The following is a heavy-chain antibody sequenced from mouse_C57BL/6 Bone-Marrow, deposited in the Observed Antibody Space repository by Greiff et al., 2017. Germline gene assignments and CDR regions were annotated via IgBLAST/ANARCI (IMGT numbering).Heavy chain of an antibody. J-gene: IGHJ4*01. Sequence: VQLQQSGPGLAKPSQTLSLTCSVTGYSITSDYWNWIRKFPGNKLEYMGYISYSGSTYYNPSLKSRISITRDKSKNQYYLQLNSVTTEDTATYYWARGHYYGSSYAMDYWGQGTSVTVSS. CDR3: ARGHYYGSSYAMDY. V-gene: IGHV3-8*01. D-gene: IGHD1-1*01. CDR2: ISYSGST. CDR1: GYSITSDY.